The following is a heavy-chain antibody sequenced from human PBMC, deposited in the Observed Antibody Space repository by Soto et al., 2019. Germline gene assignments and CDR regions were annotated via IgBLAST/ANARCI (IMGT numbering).Heavy chain of an antibody. V-gene: IGHV4-34*01. CDR2: INHSGST. Sequence: TSETLSLTCAVYGGSFSGYYWSWIRQPPGKGLEWIGEINHSGSTNYNPSLKSRVTISVDTSKNQFSLKLSSVTAADTAVYYCARARGYYYDSSGYRKSRYFDYWGQGTLVTVSS. D-gene: IGHD3-22*01. CDR1: GGSFSGYY. CDR3: ARARGYYYDSSGYRKSRYFDY. J-gene: IGHJ4*02.